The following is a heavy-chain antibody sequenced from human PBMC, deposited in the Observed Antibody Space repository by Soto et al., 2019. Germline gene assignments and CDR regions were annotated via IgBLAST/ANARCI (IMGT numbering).Heavy chain of an antibody. CDR3: ARDVAAGGVYYYAMDV. D-gene: IGHD6-13*01. Sequence: SETLSLTCTVSGGSISSSGYYWNWIRQHPGKGLEWIGYLYYRGSTHYNPSLKSRVTISVDTSRNQFSLKLSSVTAADTAVYYCARDVAAGGVYYYAMDVWGQGTTVTVSS. J-gene: IGHJ6*02. V-gene: IGHV4-31*03. CDR1: GGSISSSGYY. CDR2: LYYRGST.